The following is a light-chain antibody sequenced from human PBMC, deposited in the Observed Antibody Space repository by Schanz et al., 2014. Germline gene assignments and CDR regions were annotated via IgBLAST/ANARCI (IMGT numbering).Light chain of an antibody. CDR1: SSDVGGHNY. J-gene: IGLJ3*02. CDR3: SSYAGTNNFGV. CDR2: DVS. V-gene: IGLV2-11*01. Sequence: QSALTQPRSVSGSPGQSVTISCAGTSSDVGGHNYVSWYQQHPGKAPKLIIYDVSVRPSGVPDRFSGSKSVNTASLTISGLQAEDEADYFCSSYAGTNNFGVFGGGTKLTVL.